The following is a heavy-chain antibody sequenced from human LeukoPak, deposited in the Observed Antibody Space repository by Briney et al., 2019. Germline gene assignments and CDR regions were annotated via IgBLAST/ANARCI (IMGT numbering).Heavy chain of an antibody. CDR2: ISYDGSNK. V-gene: IGHV3-30*18. D-gene: IGHD3-9*01. J-gene: IGHJ5*02. Sequence: GGSLRLSCAASGFTFSSYGMHWVRQAPGKGLEWVAVISYDGSNKYYADSEKGRFTISRDNSKNTLYLQMNSLRAEDTAVYYCAKDHYDILTGYRWFDPWGQGTLVTVSS. CDR3: AKDHYDILTGYRWFDP. CDR1: GFTFSSYG.